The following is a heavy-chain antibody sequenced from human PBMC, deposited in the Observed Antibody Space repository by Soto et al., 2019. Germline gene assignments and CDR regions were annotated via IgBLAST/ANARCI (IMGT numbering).Heavy chain of an antibody. Sequence: SETLSLTCTVSGGSISGYYWSWIRQPPGKGLEWIGYIYYSGSTNYNPSLKSRVTISVDTSKNQFSLKLSSVTAADTAVYYCARDGYGVPLSWGQGTLVTVSS. CDR1: GGSISGYY. V-gene: IGHV4-59*01. J-gene: IGHJ5*02. CDR3: ARDGYGVPLS. CDR2: IYYSGST. D-gene: IGHD5-12*01.